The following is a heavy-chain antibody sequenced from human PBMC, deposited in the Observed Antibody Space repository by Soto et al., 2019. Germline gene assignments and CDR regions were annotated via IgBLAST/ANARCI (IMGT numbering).Heavy chain of an antibody. CDR3: ARDQMGSGYVRTYYYYYGMDV. D-gene: IGHD3-22*01. Sequence: SVKVSCKASGGTFSSYAISWVRQAPGQGLEWMGGIIPIFGTANYAQKFQGRVTITADESTSTAYMELSSLRSEDTAVYYCARDQMGSGYVRTYYYYYGMDVWGRGTTVTVSS. CDR2: IIPIFGTA. CDR1: GGTFSSYA. V-gene: IGHV1-69*13. J-gene: IGHJ6*02.